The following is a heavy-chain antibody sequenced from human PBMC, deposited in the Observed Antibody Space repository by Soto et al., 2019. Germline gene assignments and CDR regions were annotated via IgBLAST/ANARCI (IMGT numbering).Heavy chain of an antibody. D-gene: IGHD2-2*01. CDR2: IDPSDSYT. CDR3: ARFYCSSTSCSISRFDP. Sequence: GESLKISCKGSGYSFTSYWISWVRQMPGKGLEWMGRIDPSDSYTNYSPSFQGHVTISADKSISTAYLQWSSLKASDTAMYYCARFYCSSTSCSISRFDPWGQGTLVTVSS. V-gene: IGHV5-10-1*01. CDR1: GYSFTSYW. J-gene: IGHJ5*02.